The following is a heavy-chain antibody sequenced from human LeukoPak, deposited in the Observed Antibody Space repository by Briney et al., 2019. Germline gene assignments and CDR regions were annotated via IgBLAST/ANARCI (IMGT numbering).Heavy chain of an antibody. CDR1: GGTFSSYA. CDR3: ARGALGDSSSWYQFDP. Sequence: GASVKVSCKASGGTFSSYAISRVRQAPGQGLEWMGGIIPIFGTANYAQKFQGRVTITADESTSTAYMELSSLRSEDTAVYYCARGALGDSSSWYQFDPWGQGTLVTVSS. D-gene: IGHD6-13*01. J-gene: IGHJ5*02. CDR2: IIPIFGTA. V-gene: IGHV1-69*13.